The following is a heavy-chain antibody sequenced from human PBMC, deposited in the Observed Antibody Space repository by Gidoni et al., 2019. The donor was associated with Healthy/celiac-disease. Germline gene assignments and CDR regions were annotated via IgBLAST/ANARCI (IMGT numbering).Heavy chain of an antibody. CDR2: ISYDGSNK. CDR3: ARVLTTGGNWFDP. Sequence: QVQLVESGGGVVQPGRSLRLSCAASGFTSSSYAMHWVRQAPGKGLEWVAVISYDGSNKYYADSVKGRFTISRDNSKNTLYLQMNSLRAEDTAVYYCARVLTTGGNWFDPWGQGTLVTVSS. D-gene: IGHD1-1*01. J-gene: IGHJ5*02. V-gene: IGHV3-30*04. CDR1: GFTSSSYA.